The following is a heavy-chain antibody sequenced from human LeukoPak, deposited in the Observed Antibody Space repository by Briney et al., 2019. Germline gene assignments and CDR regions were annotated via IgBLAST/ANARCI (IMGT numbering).Heavy chain of an antibody. V-gene: IGHV4-59*01. CDR1: GDSISSYY. J-gene: IGHJ4*02. D-gene: IGHD3-10*01. CDR3: ARVLNPWFGEFAFDY. Sequence: PSETLSLTCTVSGDSISSYYWSWIRQPPGKRLEWIGYIYYSGSTNYNPSLKSRLTIPLDTSKNQFSLKLSSVTAADTAVYYCARVLNPWFGEFAFDYWGQGALVIVSS. CDR2: IYYSGST.